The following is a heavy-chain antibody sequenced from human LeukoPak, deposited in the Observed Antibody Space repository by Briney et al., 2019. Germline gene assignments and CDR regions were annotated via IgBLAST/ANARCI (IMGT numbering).Heavy chain of an antibody. CDR1: RFTFSSYS. Sequence: GGSLRLSCVASRFTFSSYSMTWVRRAPGTGLEWVSSISFGGGHIFYTVSVKGRFTIFRDDSKNSLYLEMNSLRAEDTAVYFCARIVLTPPYGMDVWGQGTTVTVSS. CDR2: ISFGGGHI. V-gene: IGHV3-21*01. CDR3: ARIVLTPPYGMDV. D-gene: IGHD2/OR15-2a*01. J-gene: IGHJ6*02.